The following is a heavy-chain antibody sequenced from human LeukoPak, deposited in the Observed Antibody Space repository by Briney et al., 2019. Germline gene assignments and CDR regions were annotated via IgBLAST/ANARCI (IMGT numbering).Heavy chain of an antibody. CDR2: ISSNGGST. V-gene: IGHV3-64*01. D-gene: IGHD3-10*01. J-gene: IGHJ4*02. CDR1: GFTFSSYA. Sequence: GGSLRLSCAASGFTFSSYAMHWVRQAPGKGLEYVSAISSNGGSTYYANSVKGRFTISRDNSKNTLYLQMGSLRAEDMAVYYCAREPGGWFGESYFDYWGQGTLVTVSS. CDR3: AREPGGWFGESYFDY.